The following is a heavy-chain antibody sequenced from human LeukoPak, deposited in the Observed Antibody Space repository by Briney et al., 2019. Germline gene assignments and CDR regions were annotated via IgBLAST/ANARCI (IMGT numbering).Heavy chain of an antibody. D-gene: IGHD3-3*01. V-gene: IGHV3-30*18. CDR1: EFTFNSYG. CDR3: AKAYPIFGEVIFQYLYMDV. J-gene: IGHJ6*03. CDR2: RSYDGTNK. Sequence: GGSLRLSCAASEFTFNSYGMHWVRQAPGKGLEWVAGRSYDGTNKYYADSVKGRFTISRDNFKNTLYLQMNSLRADDTAVYYCAKAYPIFGEVIFQYLYMDVWGKGTTVTVSS.